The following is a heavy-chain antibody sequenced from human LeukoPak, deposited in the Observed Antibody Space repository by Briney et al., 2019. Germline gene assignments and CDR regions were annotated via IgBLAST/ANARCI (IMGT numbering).Heavy chain of an antibody. D-gene: IGHD2-15*01. CDR3: AIGYCSGGSCYSRGRNPYYYYYMDV. V-gene: IGHV4-61*02. J-gene: IGHJ6*03. Sequence: SETLSLTCTVSGDSISDGNYYWSWIRQPAGKGLEWIGRIYSSGTTNYNPSLKSRVTVSVDTSKNQFSLKLSSVTAADTAVYYCAIGYCSGGSCYSRGRNPYYYYYMDVWGKGTTVTISS. CDR2: IYSSGTT. CDR1: GDSISDGNYY.